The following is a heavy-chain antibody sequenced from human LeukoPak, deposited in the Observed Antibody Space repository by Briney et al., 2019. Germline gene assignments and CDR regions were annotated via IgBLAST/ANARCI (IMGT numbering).Heavy chain of an antibody. J-gene: IGHJ4*02. CDR1: GFTLSIYG. Sequence: GGSLRLSCATSGFTLSIYGMHWVRQAPGKGLEWVSSISSSSSYIYYADSVKGRFTISRDNAKNSLYLQTNSLRAEDTAVYYCARGSPRRGDSSGYYYYWGQGTLVTVSS. CDR2: ISSSSSYI. D-gene: IGHD3-22*01. V-gene: IGHV3-21*01. CDR3: ARGSPRRGDSSGYYYY.